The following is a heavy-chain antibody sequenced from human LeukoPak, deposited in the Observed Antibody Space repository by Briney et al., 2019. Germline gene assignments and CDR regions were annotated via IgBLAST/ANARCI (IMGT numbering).Heavy chain of an antibody. J-gene: IGHJ4*02. D-gene: IGHD6-13*01. CDR2: IKQDGSEK. CDR1: GFTFSTCW. V-gene: IGHV3-7*01. Sequence: GGTLRLSCAASGFTFSTCWMSWVRQAPGKGLEWVANIKQDGSEKYYVDSVKGRFTISRDNAKNSLYLQMNSLRAEDTAMYYCARDSAGNDYWGQGTLVTVSS. CDR3: ARDSAGNDY.